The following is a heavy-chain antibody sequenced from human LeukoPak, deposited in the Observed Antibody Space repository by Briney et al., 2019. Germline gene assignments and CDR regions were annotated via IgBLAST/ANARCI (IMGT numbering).Heavy chain of an antibody. CDR2: KNPNSGRT. V-gene: IGHV1-8*01. Sequence: ASVKVSCKASGYTFTSYDINWVRQATGQGLEWRGFKNPNSGRTGFAQKFQGRFTMTTDTSVSTAYMELSSLTSEDTAVYYCARGPVSSHGMDVWGQGTTVTVSS. J-gene: IGHJ6*02. CDR3: ARGPVSSHGMDV. CDR1: GYTFTSYD.